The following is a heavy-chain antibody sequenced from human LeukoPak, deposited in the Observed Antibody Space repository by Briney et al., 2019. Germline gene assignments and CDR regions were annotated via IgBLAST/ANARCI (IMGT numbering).Heavy chain of an antibody. CDR2: IFYSGSP. Sequence: PSETLSLTCTVSGGSISSYYWSWIRQPPGKGLEWTVNIFYSGSPNYNPSLKSRVTISFDTSKNQFSLKLSSVTTADTAVYYCARGEVKQQLAFDYWGQGTLVTVSS. CDR3: ARGEVKQQLAFDY. J-gene: IGHJ4*02. V-gene: IGHV4-59*01. D-gene: IGHD6-13*01. CDR1: GGSISSYY.